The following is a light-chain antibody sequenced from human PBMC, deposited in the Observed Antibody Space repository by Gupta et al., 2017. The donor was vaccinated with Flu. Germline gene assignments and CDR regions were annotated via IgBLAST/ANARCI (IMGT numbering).Light chain of an antibody. CDR2: QLS. V-gene: IGKV2-30*02. Sequence: EVVMTQSPLSLPVTLGQQASISCTSSQSLVHSDGNTYLIWFQQRPGQSPRRLIYQLSNRDSGVPDRFSGSVSGTDVTLKISRIEAEEVGVYYCRQGTPWPRTFGQGTKVDIK. CDR3: RQGTPWPRT. J-gene: IGKJ1*01. CDR1: QSLVHSDGNTY.